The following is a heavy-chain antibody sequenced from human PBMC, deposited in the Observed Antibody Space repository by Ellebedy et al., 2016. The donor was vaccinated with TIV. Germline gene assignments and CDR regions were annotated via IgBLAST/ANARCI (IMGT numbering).Heavy chain of an antibody. CDR2: ISGSGGST. CDR3: ARGYYYGMDV. CDR1: GFTFSSYA. Sequence: GGSLRLXXAASGFTFSSYAMSWVRQAPGKGLEWVSAISGSGGSTFYADSVKGRFTISRDNAKNTLYLQMNSLRAEDTAMYFCARGYYYGMDVWGQGTTVTVSS. J-gene: IGHJ6*02. V-gene: IGHV3-23*01.